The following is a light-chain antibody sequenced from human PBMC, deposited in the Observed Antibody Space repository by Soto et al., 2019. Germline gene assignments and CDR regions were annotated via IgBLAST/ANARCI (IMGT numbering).Light chain of an antibody. CDR2: AAS. CDR1: QGISSY. CDR3: QHYDNLVT. V-gene: IGKV1-9*01. J-gene: IGKJ4*01. Sequence: DIQLTQSPSFLSASVGDRVTITCRASQGISSYLAWYQQKPGKAPKLLIYAASTLQSGVPSRFSGSGSGTDFTFTINSLQPEDIGTYYCQHYDNLVTFGGGTKVDIK.